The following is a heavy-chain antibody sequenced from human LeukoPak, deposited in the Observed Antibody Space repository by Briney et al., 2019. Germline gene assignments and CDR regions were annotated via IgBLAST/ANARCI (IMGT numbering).Heavy chain of an antibody. V-gene: IGHV1-69*01. CDR1: GGAFSSYA. J-gene: IGHJ5*02. D-gene: IGHD2-2*02. CDR2: IIPMFGTA. CDR3: ARGLCCTITSCYTVPS. Sequence: SVKVSXKASGGAFSSYAISWVRQAPGQGLEWMGGIIPMFGTANYAQKFQGRVTITADESTSTAYMELSSLRSEDTAVYYCARGLCCTITSCYTVPSWGQGTLVTVSS.